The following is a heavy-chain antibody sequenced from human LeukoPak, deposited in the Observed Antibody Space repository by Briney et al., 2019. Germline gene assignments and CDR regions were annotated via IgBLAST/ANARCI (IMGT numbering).Heavy chain of an antibody. CDR1: GYTFTSYY. V-gene: IGHV1-46*01. D-gene: IGHD4-17*01. CDR2: INPSGGST. CDR3: ARDPLYGDSELAYYYYYMDV. Sequence: ASVKVSCKASGYTFTSYYMHRVRQAPGQGLEWMGIINPSGGSTSYAQKFQGRVTMTRDTSTSTVYMELSSLRSEDTAVYYCARDPLYGDSELAYYYYYMDVWGKGTTVTVSS. J-gene: IGHJ6*03.